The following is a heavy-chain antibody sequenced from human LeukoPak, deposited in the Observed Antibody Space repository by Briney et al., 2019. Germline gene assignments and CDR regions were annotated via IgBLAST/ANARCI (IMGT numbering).Heavy chain of an antibody. D-gene: IGHD1-7*01. CDR1: GFTFSSST. CDR3: ARAGWNYMGYFDY. V-gene: IGHV3-48*04. CDR2: ISSSGTTI. Sequence: AGGSLRLSCAASGFTFSSSTMNWVRQAPGKGLEWVSYISSSGTTIYYADSVKGRFTISRDNAKNSLYLQMNSLRAEDTAVYYCARAGWNYMGYFDYWGQGTLVTVSS. J-gene: IGHJ4*02.